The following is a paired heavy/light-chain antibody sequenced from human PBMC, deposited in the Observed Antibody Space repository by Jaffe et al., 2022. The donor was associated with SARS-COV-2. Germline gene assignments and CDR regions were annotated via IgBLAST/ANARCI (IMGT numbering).Light chain of an antibody. J-gene: IGLJ3*02. V-gene: IGLV8-61*01. CDR1: SGSVSSSHY. CDR2: NTN. CDR3: ALYLGSGISV. Sequence: QTVVTQEPSFSVSPGGTVTLTCGLSSGSVSSSHYPSWYQQTPGQAPRTLIYNTNGRSSGVPDRFAGSILGNKAALTITGAQADDESDYYCALYLGSGISVFGGGTKLTVL.
Heavy chain of an antibody. Sequence: EEQLLESGGGLVQPGGSLRLSCAASGFTFSSYAMSWVRQAPGKGLEWVSGITGSGHTTYYADSVKGRFTVSRDNSKNTLYLQMNNLRAEDTAVYFCAKVIRSSGWYDDYWGQGTLVTVSS. CDR1: GFTFSSYA. V-gene: IGHV3-23*01. CDR2: ITGSGHTT. J-gene: IGHJ4*02. CDR3: AKVIRSSGWYDDY. D-gene: IGHD6-19*01.